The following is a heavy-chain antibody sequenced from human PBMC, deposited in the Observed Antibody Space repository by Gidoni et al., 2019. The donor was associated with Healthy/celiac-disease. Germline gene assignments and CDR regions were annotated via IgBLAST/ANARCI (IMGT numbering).Heavy chain of an antibody. CDR1: GFTFSSYA. D-gene: IGHD3-3*01. Sequence: EVQLLESGGGLVQPGGALRLSCAASGFTFSSYAMSWVRQAPGKGLEWVSAISGSGGSTYSAASVKGRFTISSDNSKNTLYLQMNSLRAEDTAVYYCAKDGDYDFWSGYSPFQHWGQGTLVTVSS. V-gene: IGHV3-23*01. J-gene: IGHJ1*01. CDR3: AKDGDYDFWSGYSPFQH. CDR2: ISGSGGST.